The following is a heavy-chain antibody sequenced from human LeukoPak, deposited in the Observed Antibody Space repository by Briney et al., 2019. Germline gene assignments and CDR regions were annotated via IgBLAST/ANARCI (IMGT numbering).Heavy chain of an antibody. CDR3: ARDSITADNSLDY. J-gene: IGHJ4*02. V-gene: IGHV3-33*08. CDR1: GFSFSTYG. CDR2: IGKDGRNK. Sequence: GTSLRLSCAASGFSFSTYGMHWVRQAPGKGLEGGAVIGKDGRNKNNADAGRGRFTISSDNSKNTLYLQMDSLSAEDTAVYYCARDSITADNSLDYWGRGPLVTVSS. D-gene: IGHD7-27*01.